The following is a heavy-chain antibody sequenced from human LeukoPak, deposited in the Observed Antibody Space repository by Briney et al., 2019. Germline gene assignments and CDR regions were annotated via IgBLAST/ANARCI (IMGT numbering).Heavy chain of an antibody. J-gene: IGHJ4*02. Sequence: PSETLSLTCTVSGGSIRSYYWNWIRQSPGKTLKWIGYIYYSGSTNYNPSLKSRVTISVDTSKSQFSLELSSVTAADTAVYYCARDEGGQLNYFDYWGQGTLVTVSS. CDR1: GGSIRSYY. CDR3: ARDEGGQLNYFDY. V-gene: IGHV4-59*01. D-gene: IGHD2-2*01. CDR2: IYYSGST.